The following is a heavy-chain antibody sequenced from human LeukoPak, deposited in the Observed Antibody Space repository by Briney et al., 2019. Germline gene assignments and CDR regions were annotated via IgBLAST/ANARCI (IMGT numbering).Heavy chain of an antibody. CDR3: ARDSSYDSSGYYTI. V-gene: IGHV3-20*03. CDR2: INWNGGST. J-gene: IGHJ1*01. D-gene: IGHD3-22*01. Sequence: WVRQPPGKGLEWVSGINWNGGSTGYADSVKGRFTISRDNAKNSLYLQMNSLRVEDTALYYCARDSSYDSSGYYTIWGQGTLVTVSS.